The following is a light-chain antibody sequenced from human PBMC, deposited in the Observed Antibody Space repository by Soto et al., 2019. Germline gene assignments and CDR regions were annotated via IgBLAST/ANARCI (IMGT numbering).Light chain of an antibody. J-gene: IGKJ4*01. CDR2: DAS. CDR3: QQYDNLTLT. Sequence: DIHMTQSASSLAASVGDRVSITCQASQDISNYLNWYQQKPGKAPKLLIYDASNLETGVPSRFSGSGSGTDFTFTISSLQPEDIATYYCQQYDNLTLTFGGGTKVDIK. CDR1: QDISNY. V-gene: IGKV1-33*01.